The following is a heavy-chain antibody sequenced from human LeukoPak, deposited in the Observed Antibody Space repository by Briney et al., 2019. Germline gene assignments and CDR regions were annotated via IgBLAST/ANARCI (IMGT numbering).Heavy chain of an antibody. CDR2: IDSDGSTT. J-gene: IGHJ4*02. V-gene: IGHV3-74*01. Sequence: GGSLRLSCAASGFTFSNYWMHWVRQAPGKGLVWVSRIDSDGSTTSYADSVKGRFTISRDNAKNTLYLQVNSLRADDTAVYYCARDPYSGAYYGDHWGQGTLVTVSS. D-gene: IGHD3-3*01. CDR1: GFTFSNYW. CDR3: ARDPYSGAYYGDH.